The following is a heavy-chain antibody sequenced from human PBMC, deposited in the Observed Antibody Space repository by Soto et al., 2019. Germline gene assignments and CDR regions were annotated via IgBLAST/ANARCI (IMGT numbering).Heavy chain of an antibody. J-gene: IGHJ6*02. D-gene: IGHD2-15*01. CDR3: ARENPDCGGSCPGVYYYYGMDV. CDR2: ISAYNGNT. V-gene: IGHV1-18*01. Sequence: ASVKVSCKASGYTFTSYGISWVRQAPGQGLEWMGWISAYNGNTNYAQKLQGRVTMTTDTSTSTAYMELRSLRSDDTAVYYRARENPDCGGSCPGVYYYYGMDVWGQGTTVTVSS. CDR1: GYTFTSYG.